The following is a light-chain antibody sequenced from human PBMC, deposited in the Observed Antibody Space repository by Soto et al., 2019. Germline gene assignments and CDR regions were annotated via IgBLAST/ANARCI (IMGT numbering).Light chain of an antibody. CDR2: DAS. CDR1: QSVRRY. CDR3: QQRTNWPLT. J-gene: IGKJ3*01. Sequence: EIVLTHSPATLSSSPGERITLSCRASQSVRRYLAWYQQKPGQAPRLLIYDASNRAAGTPDRFSGSGSGTDFTLTISSLEPEDFALYYCQQRTNWPLTFGPGTKVDIK. V-gene: IGKV3-11*01.